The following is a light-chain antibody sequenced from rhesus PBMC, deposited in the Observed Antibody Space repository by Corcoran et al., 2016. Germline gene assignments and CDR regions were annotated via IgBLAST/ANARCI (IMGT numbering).Light chain of an antibody. Sequence: QAAPTQPPSVSGSPGQSVTISCTGTSSDVGFYDYVSWYQQHPGQAPKLLIYGVSERPSGVSDRFSGSKSGNTASLTISVLQAEDGADYSCCSYTTSSTFISGPATRLTVL. CDR2: GVS. CDR3: CSYTTSSTFI. J-gene: IGLJ1*01. CDR1: SSDVGFYDY. V-gene: IGLV2S7*01.